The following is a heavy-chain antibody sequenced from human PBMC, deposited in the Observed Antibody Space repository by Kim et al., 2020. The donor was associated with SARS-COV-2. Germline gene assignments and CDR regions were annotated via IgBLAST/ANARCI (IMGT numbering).Heavy chain of an antibody. CDR1: GYTFTSYY. CDR2: INPSGGST. Sequence: ASVKVSCKASGYTFTSYYMHWVRQAPGQGLEWMGIINPSGGSTSYAQKFQGRVTMTRDTSTSTVYMELSSLRSEDTAVYYCSRDRVVYYDSSGYYNPSGYGMDVWGEGTTATVCS. CDR3: SRDRVVYYDSSGYYNPSGYGMDV. V-gene: IGHV1-46*01. D-gene: IGHD3-22*01. J-gene: IGHJ6*01.